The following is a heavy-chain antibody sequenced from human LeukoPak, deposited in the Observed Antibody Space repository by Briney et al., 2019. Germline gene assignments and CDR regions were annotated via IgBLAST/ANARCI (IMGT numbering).Heavy chain of an antibody. J-gene: IGHJ4*02. CDR3: ATGNTIAAAGRDY. Sequence: GASVKVSCKASGGTFSSYAISWVRQAPGQGLEWMGRIIPILGIANYAQKFQGRVTITADKSTSTAYMELSSLRSEDTAVYYCATGNTIAAAGRDYWGQGTLVTVSS. V-gene: IGHV1-69*04. D-gene: IGHD6-13*01. CDR2: IIPILGIA. CDR1: GGTFSSYA.